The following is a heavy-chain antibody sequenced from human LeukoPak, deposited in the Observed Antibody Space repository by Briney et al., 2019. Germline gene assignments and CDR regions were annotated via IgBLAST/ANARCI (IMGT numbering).Heavy chain of an antibody. CDR2: ISGDGDHT. J-gene: IGHJ4*02. CDR1: GFTFSDYI. CDR3: AKPATISPRDY. V-gene: IGHV3-23*01. Sequence: GGSLRLSCVASGFTFSDYIMCWVRQAPGKGLEWVSGISGDGDHTYYADSVKGRFTISRDNSKNTLSLQMSGLRAEDTAIYYRAKPATISPRDYWGQGTLVSVSS. D-gene: IGHD4/OR15-4a*01.